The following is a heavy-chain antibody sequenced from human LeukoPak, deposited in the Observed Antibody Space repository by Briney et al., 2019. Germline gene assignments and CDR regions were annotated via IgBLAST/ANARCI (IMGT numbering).Heavy chain of an antibody. V-gene: IGHV3-21*01. D-gene: IGHD2-21*02. CDR3: ARDITGVYCGGDCYGRRYFDY. J-gene: IGHJ4*02. CDR1: GFTFSSYS. CDR2: ISSSSSYI. Sequence: GGSLRLSCAASGFTFSSYSMNWVRQAPGKGLEWVSSISSSSSYIYYADSVKGRFTISRDNAKNSLYLQMNSLRAEDTAVYYCARDITGVYCGGDCYGRRYFDYWGQGTLVTVSS.